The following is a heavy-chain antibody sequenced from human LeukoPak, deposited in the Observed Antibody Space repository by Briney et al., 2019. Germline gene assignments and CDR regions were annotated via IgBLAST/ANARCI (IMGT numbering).Heavy chain of an antibody. CDR1: GGTFSSYA. CDR3: ASAFGVVMNGGNWFDP. V-gene: IGHV1-69*04. CDR2: IIPILGIA. D-gene: IGHD3-3*01. J-gene: IGHJ5*02. Sequence: GASVKVSCKASGGTFSSYAISWVRQAPGQGLEWMGRIIPILGIANYAQKFQGRVTITADKSTSTAYMELSSLRSEDTAVYYCASAFGVVMNGGNWFDPWGQGTLVTVSS.